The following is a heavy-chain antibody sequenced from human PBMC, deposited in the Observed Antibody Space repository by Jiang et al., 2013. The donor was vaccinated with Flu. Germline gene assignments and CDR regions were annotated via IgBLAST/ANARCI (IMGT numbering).Heavy chain of an antibody. CDR3: ASRRGYSAAAGRRWFDP. CDR2: INHSGST. J-gene: IGHJ5*02. D-gene: IGHD6-13*01. V-gene: IGHV4-34*01. CDR1: GGSFSGYY. Sequence: LLKPSETLSLTCAVYGGSFSGYYWSWIRQPPGKGLEWIGEINHSGSTNYNPSLKSRVTISVDTSKNQFSLKLSSVTAADTAVYYCASRRGYSAAAGRRWFDPWGQGTLVTVSS.